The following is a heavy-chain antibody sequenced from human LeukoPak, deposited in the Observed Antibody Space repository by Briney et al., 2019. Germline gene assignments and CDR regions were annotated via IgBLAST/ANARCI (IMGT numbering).Heavy chain of an antibody. CDR2: IYHSGST. V-gene: IGHV4-30-2*01. Sequence: SQTLSLTCAVSGGSISSGGYSWSWIRQPPGKGPEWIGYIYHSGSTYYNPSLKSRVTISVDRSKNQFSLKLSSVTAADTAVYYCASSYYDSSGYYYTAFDIWGQGTMVTVSS. CDR3: ASSYYDSSGYYYTAFDI. CDR1: GGSISSGGYS. J-gene: IGHJ3*02. D-gene: IGHD3-22*01.